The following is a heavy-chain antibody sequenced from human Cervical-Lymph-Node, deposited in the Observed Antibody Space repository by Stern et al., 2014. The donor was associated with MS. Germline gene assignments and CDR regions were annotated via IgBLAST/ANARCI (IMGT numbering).Heavy chain of an antibody. D-gene: IGHD3-22*01. J-gene: IGHJ3*02. CDR1: GGTFSSYA. V-gene: IGHV1-69*01. Sequence: QVQLVQSGAEVKKPGSSVKVSCKASGGTFSSYAISWVRQAPGQGLEWMGGIIPIFGTANYAQKFQGRVTITADESTSTAYMELSSLRSEDTAVYYCAREGSSGYLVMDAFDIWGQGTMVTVSS. CDR3: AREGSSGYLVMDAFDI. CDR2: IIPIFGTA.